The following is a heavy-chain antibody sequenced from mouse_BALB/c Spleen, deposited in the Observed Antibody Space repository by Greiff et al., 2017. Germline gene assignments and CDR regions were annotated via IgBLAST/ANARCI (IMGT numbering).Heavy chain of an antibody. CDR2: ISSGGSYT. J-gene: IGHJ3*01. Sequence: EVKLVESGGGLVKPGGSLKLSCAASGFTFSSYAMSWVRQSPEKRLEWVAEISSGGSYTYYPDTVTGRFTISRDNAKNTLYLEMSSLRSEDTAMYYCARDRAGGAWFAYWGQGTLVTVSA. D-gene: IGHD3-1*01. CDR3: ARDRAGGAWFAY. CDR1: GFTFSSYA. V-gene: IGHV5-9-4*01.